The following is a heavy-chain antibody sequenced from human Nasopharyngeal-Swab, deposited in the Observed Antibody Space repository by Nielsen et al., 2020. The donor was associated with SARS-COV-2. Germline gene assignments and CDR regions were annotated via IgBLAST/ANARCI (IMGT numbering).Heavy chain of an antibody. CDR1: GFRFADYA. Sequence: SLQLPCAAPGFRFADYAIPWVRQIPGTGLEWVAGICWNGGHIGYGDSVRGRFTISRDNAKNSLYLQLNSLRPEDTGFYYCAKEPHLGYGAGTYYDSWGQGNRVTVSS. J-gene: IGHJ4*02. CDR3: AKEPHLGYGAGTYYDS. CDR2: ICWNGGHI. D-gene: IGHD3-10*01. V-gene: IGHV3-9*01.